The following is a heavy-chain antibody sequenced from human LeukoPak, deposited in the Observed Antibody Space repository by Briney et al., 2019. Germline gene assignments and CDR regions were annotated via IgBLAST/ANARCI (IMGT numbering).Heavy chain of an antibody. J-gene: IGHJ4*02. CDR3: ARVGLYHSGLYDPHY. CDR1: GFTFSTYW. V-gene: IGHV3-7*01. CDR2: IKQEGSER. D-gene: IGHD1-26*01. Sequence: PGGSLRLSCAASGFTFSTYWMTSVRQAPGKGLEWVANIKQEGSERTYVDSVKGRFTISRDNAKNSLCLQTNSLRDEDMSVYYGARVGLYHSGLYDPHYWGQGTLVAVSS.